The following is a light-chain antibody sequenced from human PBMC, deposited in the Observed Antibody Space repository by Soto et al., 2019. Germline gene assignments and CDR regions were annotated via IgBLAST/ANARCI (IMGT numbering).Light chain of an antibody. CDR1: QRVSSN. J-gene: IGKJ4*01. CDR3: QQRSNWLT. V-gene: IGKV3-11*01. Sequence: EIVMTQSPATLSVAPGERATLSCRASQRVSSNLAWYQQKPGQAPRLLIYDASNRATGIPARFSGSGSGTDFTLTISSLEPEDFAVYYCQQRSNWLTFGGGTKV. CDR2: DAS.